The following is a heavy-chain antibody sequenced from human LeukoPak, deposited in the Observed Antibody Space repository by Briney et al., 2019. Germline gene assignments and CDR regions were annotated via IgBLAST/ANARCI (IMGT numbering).Heavy chain of an antibody. CDR3: ASTHSGSYSRDDAFDI. CDR1: GGSISSGGYY. J-gene: IGHJ3*02. Sequence: PSETLSLTCTVSGGSISSGGYYWSWIRQHPGKGLEWIVYIYYGWSTYYNASLKSRVTISVDKSKIQFSLKMSSVTAADTAVYYCASTHSGSYSRDDAFDIWGQGTMVTVSS. CDR2: IYYGWST. D-gene: IGHD1-26*01. V-gene: IGHV4-31*03.